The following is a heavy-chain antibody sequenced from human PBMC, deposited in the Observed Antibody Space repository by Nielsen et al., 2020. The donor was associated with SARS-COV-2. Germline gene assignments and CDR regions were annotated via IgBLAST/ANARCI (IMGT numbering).Heavy chain of an antibody. CDR3: ARIAVAGTIAAAMSSYYYYGMDV. CDR1: GGSISSYY. D-gene: IGHD6-19*01. CDR2: IYYSGGT. J-gene: IGHJ6*02. V-gene: IGHV4-59*01. Sequence: SETLSLTCTVSGGSISSYYGSWIRQPPGKGLEWIGYIYYSGGTNYNPSLKSRVTISVDTSKNQFSLKLSSVTAADTAVYYCARIAVAGTIAAAMSSYYYYGMDVWCQGTTVTVSS.